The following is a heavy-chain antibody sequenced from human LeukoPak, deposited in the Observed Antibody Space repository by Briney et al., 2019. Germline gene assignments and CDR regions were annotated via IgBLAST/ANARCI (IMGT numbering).Heavy chain of an antibody. D-gene: IGHD4-17*01. CDR3: VKGDYGDYEGYLDY. V-gene: IGHV3-64D*09. J-gene: IGHJ4*02. Sequence: QPGGSLRLSCSASGFTFSSYAMHWVRQAPGKGLGYVSGINNNGDSTYYGDSVKGRFSISRDNSKNTLYLQMSSLRAEDTAVYYCVKGDYGDYEGYLDYWGQGTLVTVSS. CDR2: INNNGDST. CDR1: GFTFSSYA.